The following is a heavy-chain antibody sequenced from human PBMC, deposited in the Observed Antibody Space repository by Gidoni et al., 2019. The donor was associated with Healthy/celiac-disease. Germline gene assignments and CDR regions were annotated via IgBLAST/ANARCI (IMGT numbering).Heavy chain of an antibody. Sequence: EVQLLESGGGLVQPGGSLRLSCPASGFTFSCYAMSWVRQAPGKGLEWVSAISGSGGSTYYADSVKGRFTISRDNSKNTMYLQMNSLRAEDTAVYYCAKATFGGVIVQRYFDYWGQGTLVTVSS. CDR2: ISGSGGST. D-gene: IGHD3-16*02. CDR1: GFTFSCYA. J-gene: IGHJ4*02. V-gene: IGHV3-23*01. CDR3: AKATFGGVIVQRYFDY.